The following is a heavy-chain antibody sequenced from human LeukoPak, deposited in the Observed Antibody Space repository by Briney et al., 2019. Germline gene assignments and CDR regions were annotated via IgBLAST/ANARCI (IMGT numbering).Heavy chain of an antibody. D-gene: IGHD4-17*01. J-gene: IGHJ4*02. CDR2: IKQDGSEK. Sequence: PGGSLRLSCAASGFTFSSYWMSWVRQAPGKGLEWVANIKQDGSEKYYVDSVKGRFTISRDNAKNSLYLQMNSLRAEDTAVYYCARVESGDYGDYWSYYFDYWGQGTLVTVSS. CDR1: GFTFSSYW. V-gene: IGHV3-7*01. CDR3: ARVESGDYGDYWSYYFDY.